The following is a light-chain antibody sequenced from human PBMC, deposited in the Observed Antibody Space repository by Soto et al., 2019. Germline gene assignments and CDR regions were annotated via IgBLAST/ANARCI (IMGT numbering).Light chain of an antibody. Sequence: EIVLTQSPATLSVSPGERATLSCRASQSVSSNLAWYQQKPGQAPSLLIYGASTRATGTPARFSGSGSGTEFTPTISRLPSEDFAVYYCQQYNNRPTFGQGTKVDIK. V-gene: IGKV3-15*01. CDR1: QSVSSN. CDR2: GAS. CDR3: QQYNNRPT. J-gene: IGKJ1*01.